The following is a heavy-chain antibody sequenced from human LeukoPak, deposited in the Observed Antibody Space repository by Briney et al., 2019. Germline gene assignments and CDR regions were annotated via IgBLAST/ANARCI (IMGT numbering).Heavy chain of an antibody. CDR3: AKGGSSSWYSVAY. CDR1: GFTFDDYG. V-gene: IGHV3-20*04. CDR2: INWNGDST. D-gene: IGHD6-13*01. Sequence: GGSLRLSCAASGFTFDDYGMRWIRQAPGKGLEWVSGINWNGDSTGYADSVKGRFTISRDNAKNSLYLQMNSLRAEDTALYYCAKGGSSSWYSVAYWGQGILVTV. J-gene: IGHJ4*02.